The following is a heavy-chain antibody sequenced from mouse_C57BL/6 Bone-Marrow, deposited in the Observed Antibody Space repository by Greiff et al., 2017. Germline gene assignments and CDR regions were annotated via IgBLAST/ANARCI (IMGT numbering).Heavy chain of an antibody. D-gene: IGHD2-3*01. Sequence: EVQLMESGGGLVKPGGSLKLSCAASGFTFSSYAMSWVRQTPEKRPEWVATISDGGSSTYYPDNVKGRFTISRDNAKNNPYLQMSHLKSEDTAMYDGARDRWLLFQYYAMDYWGQGTSVTVSS. J-gene: IGHJ4*01. CDR1: GFTFSSYA. CDR2: ISDGGSST. CDR3: ARDRWLLFQYYAMDY. V-gene: IGHV5-4*01.